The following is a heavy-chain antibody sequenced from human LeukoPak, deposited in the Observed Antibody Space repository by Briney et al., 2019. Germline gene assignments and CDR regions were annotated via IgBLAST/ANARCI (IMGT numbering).Heavy chain of an antibody. CDR1: GFTFSNAW. J-gene: IGHJ4*02. D-gene: IGHD3-10*01. CDR3: RGVRGVNEHDY. CDR2: IKSKTGGGTT. V-gene: IGHV3-15*01. Sequence: GGSLRLSCAASGFTFSNAWMSWVRQAPGKGLEWVGRIKSKTGGGTTDYAAPVKGRFTISRDDSKNTLYLQMNSLKTEDTAVYYCRGVRGVNEHDYWGQGTLVTVSS.